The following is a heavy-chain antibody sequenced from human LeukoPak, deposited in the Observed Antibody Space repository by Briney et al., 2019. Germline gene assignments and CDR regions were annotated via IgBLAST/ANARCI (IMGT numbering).Heavy chain of an antibody. Sequence: SGGSLRLSCAASGFTFTDYPMNWVRQAPGKGLEWVSTIRSNGATACNADSVKGRFTISRDNSKNTVYLQMNSLRVEDTAIYYCARGQEFDDGVFDSWGQGTLVTVSS. CDR2: IRSNGATA. CDR1: GFTFTDYP. D-gene: IGHD1-1*01. CDR3: ARGQEFDDGVFDS. V-gene: IGHV3-23*01. J-gene: IGHJ4*02.